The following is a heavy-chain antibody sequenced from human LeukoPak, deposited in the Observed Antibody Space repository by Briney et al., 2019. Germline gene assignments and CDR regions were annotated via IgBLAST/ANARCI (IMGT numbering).Heavy chain of an antibody. D-gene: IGHD5-12*01. CDR1: RFTFNSYA. V-gene: IGHV3-23*01. J-gene: IGHJ4*02. CDR3: ARNENSGWGYFDY. CDR2: IGGSNGIT. Sequence: PGGSLRLSCAASRFTFNSYAMSWVRQAPGKGLEWVSVIGGSNGITFYVGSVKGRFTISRDNSKDTLYLQMNSLRAEVTAVYYCARNENSGWGYFDYWGQGTLVTVSS.